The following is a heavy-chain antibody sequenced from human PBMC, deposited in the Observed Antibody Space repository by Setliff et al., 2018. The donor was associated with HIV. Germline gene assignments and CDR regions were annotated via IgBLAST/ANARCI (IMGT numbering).Heavy chain of an antibody. CDR3: ARDDSIVLVPAIMRGDGFDF. CDR2: IYSTGRT. Sequence: PSETLSLTCTVSGPSINIHYWSWIRQSPGKAFEWIGYIYSTGRTKYNPSLESRVTFSIDTSENQFSLRLASVTAADTAIYYCARDDSIVLVPAIMRGDGFDFWGQGRMVTVSS. D-gene: IGHD2-2*01. CDR1: GPSINIHY. J-gene: IGHJ3*01. V-gene: IGHV4-59*11.